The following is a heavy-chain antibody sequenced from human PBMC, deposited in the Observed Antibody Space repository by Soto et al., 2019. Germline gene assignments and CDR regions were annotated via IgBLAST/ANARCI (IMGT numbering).Heavy chain of an antibody. CDR1: GGTFSSYA. D-gene: IGHD1-26*01. V-gene: IGHV1-69*01. J-gene: IGHJ4*02. CDR3: AGTRWSYQYHYGC. Sequence: QVQLVQSGAEVKKPGSSVKVSCKASGGTFSSYAISWVRQAPGQGLEWMGGIIPIFGTANYAQKFQGRVTINEDESQSTAYMELSRQSCEDPAGCYCAGTRWSYQYHYGCWGQGTLVTVSS. CDR2: IIPIFGTA.